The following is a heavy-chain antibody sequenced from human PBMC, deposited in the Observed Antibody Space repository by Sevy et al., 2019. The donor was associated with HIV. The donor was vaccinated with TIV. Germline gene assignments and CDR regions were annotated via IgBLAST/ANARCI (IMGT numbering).Heavy chain of an antibody. V-gene: IGHV3-7*01. Sequence: GGSLRLSCAASGFTFSSYWMSWVRQAPGKGLEWVANIKQDGSEKYYVHSVKGRFTISRDNAKNSLYLQMNSLRAEDTAVYYCARAPLLLWFGELLSDYFDYWGQGTLVTVSS. CDR1: GFTFSSYW. CDR2: IKQDGSEK. J-gene: IGHJ4*02. CDR3: ARAPLLLWFGELLSDYFDY. D-gene: IGHD3-10*01.